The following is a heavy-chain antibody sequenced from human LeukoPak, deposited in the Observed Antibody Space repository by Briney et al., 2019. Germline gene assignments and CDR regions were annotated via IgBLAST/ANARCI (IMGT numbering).Heavy chain of an antibody. Sequence: PGGSLRLSCAASGFTFRNYWMHWVRQAPGKGLVWVSRINTDGSITSYADSVKGRFTISRDNSKNTLYLQMNSLRAEDTAVYYCARAVVWFGELLDYYGMDVWGQGTTVTVSS. CDR1: GFTFRNYW. J-gene: IGHJ6*02. D-gene: IGHD3-10*01. CDR2: INTDGSIT. CDR3: ARAVVWFGELLDYYGMDV. V-gene: IGHV3-74*01.